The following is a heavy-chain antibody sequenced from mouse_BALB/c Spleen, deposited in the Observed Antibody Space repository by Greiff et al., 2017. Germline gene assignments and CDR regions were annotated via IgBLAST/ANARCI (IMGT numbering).Heavy chain of an antibody. CDR3: ARGNYYGSSYVAYFDY. D-gene: IGHD1-1*01. J-gene: IGHJ2*01. Sequence: EVQVVESGGGLVKPGGSLKLSCAASGFTFSSYAMSWVRQTPEKRLEWVASISSGGSTYYPDSVKGRFTISRDNARNILYLQMSSLRPEDTAMYYGARGNYYGSSYVAYFDYWGQGTTLTVSS. CDR2: ISSGGST. CDR1: GFTFSSYA. V-gene: IGHV5-6-5*01.